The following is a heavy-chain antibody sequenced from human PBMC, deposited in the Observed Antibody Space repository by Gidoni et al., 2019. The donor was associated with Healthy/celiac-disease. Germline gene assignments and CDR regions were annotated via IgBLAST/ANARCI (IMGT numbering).Heavy chain of an antibody. CDR3: ARRPLYYDFWSGYWYYFDY. Sequence: QVQLQQWGAGLLKPSETLSLTCAVYGGSFSGYYWSWIRQPPGKGLEWIGEINHSGSTNYNPSLKSRVTISVDTSKNQFSLKLSSVTAADTAVYYCARRPLYYDFWSGYWYYFDYWGQGTLVTVSS. D-gene: IGHD3-3*01. J-gene: IGHJ4*02. CDR2: INHSGST. CDR1: GGSFSGYY. V-gene: IGHV4-34*01.